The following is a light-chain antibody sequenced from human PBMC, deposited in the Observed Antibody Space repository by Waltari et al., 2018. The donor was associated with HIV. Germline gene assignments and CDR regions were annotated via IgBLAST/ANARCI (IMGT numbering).Light chain of an antibody. V-gene: IGLV3-19*01. CDR1: SLRSFF. Sequence: SSELTQDPVLSVALGQTIKITCQGDSLRSFFPHWFQQTPGQAPIPAVYGANRRPSGIPDRFSASNSGNTSSLIISDSQAVDEADYYCHSRDTDGDHYVFGGGTRVIV. CDR3: HSRDTDGDHYV. CDR2: GAN. J-gene: IGLJ1*01.